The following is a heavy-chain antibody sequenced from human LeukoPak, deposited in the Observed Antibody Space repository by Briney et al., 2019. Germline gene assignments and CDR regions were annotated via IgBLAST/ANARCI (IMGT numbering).Heavy chain of an antibody. V-gene: IGHV3-48*03. CDR2: ISSSRSTI. J-gene: IGHJ4*02. Sequence: PGGSLRLSCAAPGFTFSSYEMNWVRQAPGKGLEWVSYISSSRSTIYYADSVKGRFTISRDNAKNSLYLQMNSLRAEDTAVYYCARAGGGYDGDYFDYWGQGTLVTVSS. CDR3: ARAGGGYDGDYFDY. CDR1: GFTFSSYE. D-gene: IGHD5-12*01.